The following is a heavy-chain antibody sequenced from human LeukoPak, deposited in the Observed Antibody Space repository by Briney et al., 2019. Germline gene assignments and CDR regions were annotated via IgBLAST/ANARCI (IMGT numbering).Heavy chain of an antibody. V-gene: IGHV4-34*01. CDR2: INHSGST. CDR3: ARVGGDYKYGMDV. J-gene: IGHJ6*02. D-gene: IGHD2-21*01. Sequence: PSETLSLTCAVYGGSFSGYYWSWIRQPPGKGLEWIGEINHSGSTNYNPSLKSRVTISVDTSKNQFSLQLISVTPEDTAVYYCARVGGDYKYGMDVWGQGTTVTVSS. CDR1: GGSFSGYY.